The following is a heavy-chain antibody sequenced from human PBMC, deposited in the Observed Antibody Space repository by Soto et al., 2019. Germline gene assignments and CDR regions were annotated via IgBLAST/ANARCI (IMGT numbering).Heavy chain of an antibody. V-gene: IGHV1-69*02. D-gene: IGHD5-12*01. J-gene: IGHJ4*02. CDR2: IIPILGIA. Sequence: ASVKVSCKASGGTFSSYTISWVRQAPGQGLEWMGRIIPILGIANYAQKFQGRVTITTDKSTSTAYMELSSLRSEDTAVYYCALQTHLYSGYDEGLNYFDYWGQGTLVTVSS. CDR1: GGTFSSYT. CDR3: ALQTHLYSGYDEGLNYFDY.